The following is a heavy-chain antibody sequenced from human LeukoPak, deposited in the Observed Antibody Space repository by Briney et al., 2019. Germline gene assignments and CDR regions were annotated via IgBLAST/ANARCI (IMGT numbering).Heavy chain of an antibody. CDR1: GFTFSSYW. D-gene: IGHD4-23*01. Sequence: GGPLRLSCAASGFTFSSYWMSWVRQAPGKGLEWVTNIKQDGSDKYYVDSVKGRFTISRDNAENSLYLQMNSLRADDTAVYYCARKAGGGNTWDDYWGQGTLVTVSS. V-gene: IGHV3-7*04. J-gene: IGHJ4*02. CDR2: IKQDGSDK. CDR3: ARKAGGGNTWDDY.